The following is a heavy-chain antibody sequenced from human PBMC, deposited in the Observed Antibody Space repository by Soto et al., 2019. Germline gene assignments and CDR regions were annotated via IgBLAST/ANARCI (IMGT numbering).Heavy chain of an antibody. D-gene: IGHD6-13*01. CDR2: IDPSDSYT. CDR3: ARHHYSSSWYGYFDY. V-gene: IGHV5-10-1*01. CDR1: GYSFTSYW. Sequence: GESLKISCKGSGYSFTSYWISWVRQMPGKGLEWMGRIDPSDSYTNYSPSFQGHVTISADKSISTAYLQWSSLKASDTAMYYCARHHYSSSWYGYFDYWGQGTLVTVSS. J-gene: IGHJ4*02.